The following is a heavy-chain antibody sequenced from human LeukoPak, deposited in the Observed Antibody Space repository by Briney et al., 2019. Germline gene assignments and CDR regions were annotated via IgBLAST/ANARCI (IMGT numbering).Heavy chain of an antibody. Sequence: GGSLRLSCAASAFSLNAYNMNWVRQAPGKGLEWVSSISYTGTYIYYADSVKGRFTISRDNAQNSLYLQMNSLRAEDTAVYYCAKDIDDFWSPLGLFDYWGQGTLVTVSS. V-gene: IGHV3-21*01. D-gene: IGHD3-3*01. CDR2: ISYTGTYI. CDR1: AFSLNAYN. CDR3: AKDIDDFWSPLGLFDY. J-gene: IGHJ4*02.